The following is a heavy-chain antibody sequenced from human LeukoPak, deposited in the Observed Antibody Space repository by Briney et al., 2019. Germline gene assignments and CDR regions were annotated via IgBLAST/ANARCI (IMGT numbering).Heavy chain of an antibody. CDR1: GFTFNNAW. V-gene: IGHV3-15*01. CDR2: IKSKTDGGTT. Sequence: GGSLRLSCAASGFTFNNAWMSWVRQAPGKGLEWVGRIKSKTDGGTTDYAAPVKGRFTISRDNPKNTLYLQMNSLRAEDTAVYFCAKRGVVIRVILVGFHKEAYYFDSWGQGALVTVSS. D-gene: IGHD3-22*01. J-gene: IGHJ4*02. CDR3: AKRGVVIRVILVGFHKEAYYFDS.